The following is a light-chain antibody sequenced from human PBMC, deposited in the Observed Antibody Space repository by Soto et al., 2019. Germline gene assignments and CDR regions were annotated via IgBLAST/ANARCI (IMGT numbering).Light chain of an antibody. CDR2: GAS. CDR3: QLYGGSPKT. Sequence: ETVLTQSPGTLSLSPGEGGTLSCRASQTVISNSLAWYQQKPGQPPRLLIHGASTRAPGIPDRFSGSRSGTDFTLTISRLEPEDFAVYYCQLYGGSPKTFCQGTKGEIK. CDR1: QTVISNS. V-gene: IGKV3-20*01. J-gene: IGKJ1*01.